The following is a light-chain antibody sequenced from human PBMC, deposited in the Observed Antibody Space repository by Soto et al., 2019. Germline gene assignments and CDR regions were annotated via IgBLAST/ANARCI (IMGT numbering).Light chain of an antibody. V-gene: IGKV4-1*01. J-gene: IGKJ1*01. CDR3: QQYYSTPWT. CDR1: QIVLYSSNNKNY. CDR2: WAS. Sequence: DIVMTQSPDSLAVSLGERATINCKASQIVLYSSNNKNYLAWYQQEPGQPPKLLIYWASTRESGVPDRFSGSGSGTDFTLTISSLQAEDVAVYYCQQYYSTPWTFGQGTKVDIK.